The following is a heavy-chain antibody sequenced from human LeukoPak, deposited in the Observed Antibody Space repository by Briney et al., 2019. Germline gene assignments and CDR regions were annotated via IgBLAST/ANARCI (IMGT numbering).Heavy chain of an antibody. J-gene: IGHJ4*02. CDR1: GGSISSGSYY. Sequence: SETLSLTCAVSGGSISSGSYYWSWIRQPAGKGLEWIGRIYTSGSTNYNPSLKSRVTISVDTSKNQFSLKLSSVTAADTAVYYCAREGYRSGGSCYKEYWGQGTLVTVSS. CDR3: AREGYRSGGSCYKEY. D-gene: IGHD2-15*01. CDR2: IYTSGST. V-gene: IGHV4-61*02.